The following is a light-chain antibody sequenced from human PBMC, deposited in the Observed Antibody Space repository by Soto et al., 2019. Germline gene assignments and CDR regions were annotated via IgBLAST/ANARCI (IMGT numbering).Light chain of an antibody. CDR1: SSDIGSYDL. CDR3: CSGSTTFYV. V-gene: IGLV2-23*02. J-gene: IGLJ1*01. Sequence: HSVLTQPASVSGSPGQSITISCTGTSSDIGSYDLVSWYQQHADKVPKLIIYEVRKRPSGVSNRFSGSKSGNTASLTISGLQAEDEADYYCCSGSTTFYVFGTRTKVTV. CDR2: EVR.